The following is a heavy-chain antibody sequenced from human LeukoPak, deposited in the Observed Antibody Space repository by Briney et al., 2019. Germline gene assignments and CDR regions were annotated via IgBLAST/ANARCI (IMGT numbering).Heavy chain of an antibody. CDR2: ISAYNGNT. Sequence: ASVKVSCKASGYTFTSYGMSWVRQAPGQGLEWMGWISAYNGNTNYAQKLQGRVTMTPDTSTSTAYMELRSLRSDDTAVYYCARLGEAAAPFDAFDIWGQGTVVTVSS. D-gene: IGHD6-13*01. J-gene: IGHJ3*02. CDR1: GYTFTSYG. V-gene: IGHV1-18*01. CDR3: ARLGEAAAPFDAFDI.